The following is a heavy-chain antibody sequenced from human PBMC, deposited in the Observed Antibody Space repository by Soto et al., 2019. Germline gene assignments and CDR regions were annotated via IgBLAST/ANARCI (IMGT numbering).Heavy chain of an antibody. V-gene: IGHV4-34*01. D-gene: IGHD5-18*01. CDR3: ARGRRFFYSYGLVYDYYGMDV. CDR1: GGSFSGYY. Sequence: KPSETLSLTCAVYGGSFSGYYWSWIRQPPGKGLEWIGEINRSGSTNYNPSLKSRVTISVDTSKNQFSLKLSSVTAADTAVYYCARGRRFFYSYGLVYDYYGMDVWGQGTTVTVSS. J-gene: IGHJ6*02. CDR2: INRSGST.